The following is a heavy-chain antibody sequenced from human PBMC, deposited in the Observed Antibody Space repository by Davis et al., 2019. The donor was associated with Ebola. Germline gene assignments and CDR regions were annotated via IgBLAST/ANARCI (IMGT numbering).Heavy chain of an antibody. CDR3: ARAGQGSGAFDI. Sequence: ASVKVSCKASGYTFTSYDINWVRQATGQGLEWMGWMNPNSGNTGYAQKFQGRVTITRNTSISTAYMELSSLRSEDTAVYYCARAGQGSGAFDIWGQGTMVTVSS. V-gene: IGHV1-8*03. CDR2: MNPNSGNT. CDR1: GYTFTSYD. J-gene: IGHJ3*02.